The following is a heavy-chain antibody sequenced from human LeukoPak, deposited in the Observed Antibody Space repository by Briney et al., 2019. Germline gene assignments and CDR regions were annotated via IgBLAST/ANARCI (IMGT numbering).Heavy chain of an antibody. J-gene: IGHJ6*02. CDR1: GGSISSGGYS. D-gene: IGHD3-3*01. CDR2: IYHSGST. Sequence: SETLSLTCAVSGGSISSGGYSCSWIRQPPGKGLEWIGYIYHSGSTYYNPSLKSRVTISVDRSKNQFSLKLSSVTAADTAVYYCARDRLLYGNYYGMDVWGQGTTVTVSS. V-gene: IGHV4-30-2*01. CDR3: ARDRLLYGNYYGMDV.